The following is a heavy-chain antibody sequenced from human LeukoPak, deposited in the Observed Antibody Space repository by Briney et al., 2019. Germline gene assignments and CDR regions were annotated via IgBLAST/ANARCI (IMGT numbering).Heavy chain of an antibody. J-gene: IGHJ4*02. Sequence: GGSLRLSCAASGFTFSSYSMNWVRQAPGKGLEWVSYISSSSSTIYYADSVKGRFTISRDNAKNSLYLQMNSLRAEDTAVYYCAKDLLPHYYDSSGYLDYWGQGTLVTVSS. CDR1: GFTFSSYS. CDR3: AKDLLPHYYDSSGYLDY. D-gene: IGHD3-22*01. CDR2: ISSSSSTI. V-gene: IGHV3-48*04.